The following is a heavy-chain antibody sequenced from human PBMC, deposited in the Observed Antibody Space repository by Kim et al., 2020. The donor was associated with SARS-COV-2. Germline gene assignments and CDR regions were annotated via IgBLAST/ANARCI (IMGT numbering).Heavy chain of an antibody. D-gene: IGHD4-4*01. Sequence: GGSLRLSCAASGFTFSSYNMNWVRQAPGKGLEWVSSISSSSSYIYYADSVKGRFTISRDNAKNSLYLQMNSLRTEDTAVYYCARDYSDYYSMDVWGQGTTVTVFS. J-gene: IGHJ6*02. CDR1: GFTFSSYN. CDR3: ARDYSDYYSMDV. CDR2: ISSSSSYI. V-gene: IGHV3-21*04.